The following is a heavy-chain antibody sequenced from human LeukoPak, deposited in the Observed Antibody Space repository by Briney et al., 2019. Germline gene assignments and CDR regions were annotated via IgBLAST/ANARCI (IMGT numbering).Heavy chain of an antibody. CDR2: ISSSSTII. CDR3: AGGSTKNY. Sequence: GGSLRLSCAASGFTFSSYNMNWVRQAPGKGLEWVSFISSSSTIIYYADSVKGRFTISRDNAKNSLYRQMDSLRDEDTAVYYCAGGSTKNYWGQGTLVTVSS. D-gene: IGHD5/OR15-5a*01. CDR1: GFTFSSYN. J-gene: IGHJ4*02. V-gene: IGHV3-48*02.